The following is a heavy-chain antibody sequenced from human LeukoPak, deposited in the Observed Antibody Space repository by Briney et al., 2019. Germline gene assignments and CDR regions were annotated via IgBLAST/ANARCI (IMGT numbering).Heavy chain of an antibody. D-gene: IGHD3-10*01. J-gene: IGHJ4*02. CDR2: VYYSGSP. Sequence: PSETLSLTCTVSGGSISSYYWGWIRQPPGKGLEWIGTVYYSGSPYFNPSLKSRVTISVDTSKNQFSLKLSSVTAADTAVYYCARQGYYGSGSYSFDYWGQGTLVTVSS. V-gene: IGHV4-39*01. CDR1: GGSISSYY. CDR3: ARQGYYGSGSYSFDY.